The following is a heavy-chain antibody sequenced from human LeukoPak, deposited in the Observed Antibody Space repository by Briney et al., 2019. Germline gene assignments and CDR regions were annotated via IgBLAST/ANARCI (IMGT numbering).Heavy chain of an antibody. CDR3: AKESRKRDYYDISNIDI. D-gene: IGHD3-22*01. V-gene: IGHV3-30*02. CDR2: IRYDGSNK. CDR1: GFTFSSYG. J-gene: IGHJ3*02. Sequence: GGSLRLSCAASGFTFSSYGMHWVRQAPGKGLEWVAFIRYDGSNKYYADSVKGRFTISRDNSKNTLYLQMNSLRAEDTAVYYCAKESRKRDYYDISNIDIWGQGTMVTVSS.